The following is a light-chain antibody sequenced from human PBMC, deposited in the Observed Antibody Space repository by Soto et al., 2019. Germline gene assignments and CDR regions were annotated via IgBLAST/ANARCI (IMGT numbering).Light chain of an antibody. CDR2: GAS. J-gene: IGKJ1*01. CDR1: QTIGGN. Sequence: IVMTQSPATLSVSPGERVTLSCRASQTIGGNLVWYQQKPGQAPRLLIYGASLRATGIPDRFSGSRSGTDFTLTISRLEHEERAVYYCQQYDGSVWTFGQGNKVDIK. V-gene: IGKV3D-15*01. CDR3: QQYDGSVWT.